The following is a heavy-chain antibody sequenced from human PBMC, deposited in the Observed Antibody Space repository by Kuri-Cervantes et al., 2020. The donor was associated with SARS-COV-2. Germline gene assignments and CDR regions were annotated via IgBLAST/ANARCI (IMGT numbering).Heavy chain of an antibody. CDR3: ARGKRQLVPHYFDY. CDR2: ISYDGSNK. V-gene: IGHV3-30*03. D-gene: IGHD6-13*01. Sequence: GGSLRLSCVASGFTFSSYGMHWVRQAPGKGLEWVAVISYDGSNKYYADSVKGRFTISRDNSKNMLYLQMNSLRAEDTAVYYCARGKRQLVPHYFDYWGQGTLVTVSS. J-gene: IGHJ4*02. CDR1: GFTFSSYG.